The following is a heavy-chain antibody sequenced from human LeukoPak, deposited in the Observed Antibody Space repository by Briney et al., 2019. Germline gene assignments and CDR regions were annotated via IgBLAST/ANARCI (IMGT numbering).Heavy chain of an antibody. D-gene: IGHD6-13*01. CDR1: GYTFTGYY. V-gene: IGHV1-2*02. CDR2: INPNSGGT. CDR3: ARVSRFDSIAAAGTVDY. Sequence: ASVKVSCKASGYTFTGYYMHWVRQAPGQGLEWMGWINPNSGGTNYAQKFQGRVTMTRDTSISTAYMELSRLRSDDTAVYYCARVSRFDSIAAAGTVDYWGQGTLVTVSS. J-gene: IGHJ4*02.